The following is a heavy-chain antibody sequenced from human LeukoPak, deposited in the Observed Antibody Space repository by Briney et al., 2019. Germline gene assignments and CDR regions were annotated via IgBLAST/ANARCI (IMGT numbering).Heavy chain of an antibody. CDR3: ARNEVYYDSSGYYGEYFQH. CDR2: INHSGST. D-gene: IGHD3-22*01. Sequence: SETLSLTCAVYGGSFSGYYWSWIRQPPGKGLEWIGEINHSGSTNYNPSLKSRVTISVDTSKNQFSLKLSSVTAADTAVYYCARNEVYYDSSGYYGEYFQHWGQGTLVTVSS. V-gene: IGHV4-34*01. CDR1: GGSFSGYY. J-gene: IGHJ1*01.